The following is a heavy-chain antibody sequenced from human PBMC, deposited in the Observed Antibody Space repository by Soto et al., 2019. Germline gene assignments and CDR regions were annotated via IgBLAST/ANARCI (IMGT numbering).Heavy chain of an antibody. V-gene: IGHV1-18*01. CDR2: ISAYNGNT. CDR3: ARARGIIAAAGTIGFDY. D-gene: IGHD6-13*01. J-gene: IGHJ4*02. CDR1: GYTFTSYG. Sequence: ASVKVSCKASGYTFTSYGISWVRQAPGQGLEWMGWISAYNGNTNYAQKLQGRVTMTTDTSTSTAYMELRSLRSDDTAVYYCARARGIIAAAGTIGFDYWGQGTLVTVSS.